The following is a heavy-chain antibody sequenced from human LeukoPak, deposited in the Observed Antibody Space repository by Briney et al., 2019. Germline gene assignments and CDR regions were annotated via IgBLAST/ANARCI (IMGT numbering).Heavy chain of an antibody. V-gene: IGHV3-7*01. D-gene: IGHD1-7*01. CDR2: IKQDGSEK. J-gene: IGHJ3*02. Sequence: GGSLRLSCAASGFTFSSYWMSWVRQAPGKGLEWVANIKQDGSEKYYVDSVKGRFTISRDNAKNSLYLQMNSLRAEDTAVYYCAKYNWNYAFDIWGQGTMVTVSS. CDR3: AKYNWNYAFDI. CDR1: GFTFSSYW.